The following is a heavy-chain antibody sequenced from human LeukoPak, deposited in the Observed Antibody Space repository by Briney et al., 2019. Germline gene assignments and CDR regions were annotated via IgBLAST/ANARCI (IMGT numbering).Heavy chain of an antibody. CDR3: AREPYDSSGYSQEYYFDY. V-gene: IGHV4-59*01. J-gene: IGHJ4*02. CDR1: GGSISSYY. Sequence: SETLSLTCTVSGGSISSYYWSWIRQPPGKGLEWIGYIYYSGSTNYNPSLKSRVTISVDTSKNQFSLKLSSVTAADTAVYYCAREPYDSSGYSQEYYFDYWGQGTLVTVSS. D-gene: IGHD3-22*01. CDR2: IYYSGST.